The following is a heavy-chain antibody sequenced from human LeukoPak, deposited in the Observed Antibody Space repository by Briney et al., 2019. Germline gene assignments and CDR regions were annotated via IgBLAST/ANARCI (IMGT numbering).Heavy chain of an antibody. CDR1: GFTFSSYG. CDR2: IQFDGNNK. Sequence: GGSLRLSCAASGFTFSSYGMHWVRQAPGKGLEWVAFIQFDGNNKYYADSVKGRFTISRDNSKNTLYLQMDSLRTEDTAMYYCAKDSSPLDYWGQGTLVTVSS. V-gene: IGHV3-30*02. CDR3: AKDSSPLDY. J-gene: IGHJ4*02.